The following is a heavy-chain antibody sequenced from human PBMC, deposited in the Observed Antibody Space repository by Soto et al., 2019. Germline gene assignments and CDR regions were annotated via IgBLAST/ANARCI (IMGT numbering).Heavy chain of an antibody. Sequence: SQTLSLTCAITGDSVSSNSAGWSWVRQSPSRGLEWLGRTYYRSKWYYEYAVSVRGRITINPDTSKNQYSLQLNSVTPEDTAVYLCARGEQYSGRIFSYCGRGNRVTVSS. V-gene: IGHV6-1*01. J-gene: IGHJ6*04. CDR1: GDSVSSNSAG. CDR2: TYYRSKWYY. CDR3: ARGEQYSGRIFSY. D-gene: IGHD1-26*01.